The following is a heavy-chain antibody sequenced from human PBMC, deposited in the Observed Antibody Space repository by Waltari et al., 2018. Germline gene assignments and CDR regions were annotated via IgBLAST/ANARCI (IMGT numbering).Heavy chain of an antibody. CDR3: ARSYGNNWFDP. J-gene: IGHJ5*02. Sequence: EVQLVESGGGVGQPGGSVRLSCAASEFTFRSHDMNWVRQAPGKGVEWVSYISSSGNTIYYGDSVKGRFTISRDNAKNSLYLQMNSLRAEDTAVYYCARSYGNNWFDPWGQGTLVTVSS. D-gene: IGHD4-17*01. CDR1: EFTFRSHD. V-gene: IGHV3-48*03. CDR2: ISSSGNTI.